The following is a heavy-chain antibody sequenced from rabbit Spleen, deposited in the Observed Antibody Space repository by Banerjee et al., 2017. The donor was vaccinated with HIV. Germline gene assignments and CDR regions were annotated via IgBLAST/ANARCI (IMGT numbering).Heavy chain of an antibody. J-gene: IGHJ4*01. CDR2: INMVTGRS. D-gene: IGHD4-1*01. CDR3: ARGAGASGWGYDL. Sequence: QQQLEESGGGLVKPEGSLTLTCKASGFSFSSGYDMCWVRQAPGKGLEWITCINMVTGRSVYASWAKGRFIMSRTSSTKVTLQMTSLTAADTATYFCARGAGASGWGYDLWGPGTLVTVS. CDR1: GFSFSSGYD. V-gene: IGHV1S45*01.